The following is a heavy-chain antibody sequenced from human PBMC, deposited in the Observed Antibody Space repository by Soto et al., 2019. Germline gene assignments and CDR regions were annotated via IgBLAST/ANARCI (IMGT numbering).Heavy chain of an antibody. V-gene: IGHV4-61*01. Sequence: QVHLQESGPGLVKPSETLSLTCTVSGGSVSSGTYYCTWIRQPPGMGLQWIGYIYYSGTTNYNPSLKSRVTKSADTAKNQFSLNLTSVSAADTAVYYCAREFGGYCATTTCYQLDVWGQGNTVTVSS. J-gene: IGHJ6*02. D-gene: IGHD2-2*01. CDR1: GGSVSSGTYY. CDR2: IYYSGTT. CDR3: AREFGGYCATTTCYQLDV.